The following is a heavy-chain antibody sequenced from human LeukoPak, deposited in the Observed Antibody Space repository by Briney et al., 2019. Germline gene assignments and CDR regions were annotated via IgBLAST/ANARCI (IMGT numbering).Heavy chain of an antibody. Sequence: PSETLSLTCSVSGASITSYYWNWIRQPAGKGLEWIGRIYTREGTNYNPSLKSRVTISVDTSKNQFSLKLTSPTAADTAVYCCARDQELGYWSLGTLVTISS. D-gene: IGHD2-15*01. CDR2: IYTREGT. J-gene: IGHJ4*02. CDR1: GASITSYY. V-gene: IGHV4-4*07. CDR3: ARDQELGY.